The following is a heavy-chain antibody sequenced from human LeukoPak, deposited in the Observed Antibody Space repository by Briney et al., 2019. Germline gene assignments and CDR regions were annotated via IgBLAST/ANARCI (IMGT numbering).Heavy chain of an antibody. CDR1: GYSISSGYY. D-gene: IGHD3-22*01. Sequence: PSETLSLTCAVSGYSISSGYYWGWSRQPPGEGLEGIGIIYHSGSTYYNPSLKRRVTISVEKSKNQFSLKLSSVTAADTAVYYCARQKGYYYDSKGTYFDYWGQGTLVTVSS. J-gene: IGHJ4*02. CDR3: ARQKGYYYDSKGTYFDY. V-gene: IGHV4-38-2*01. CDR2: IYHSGST.